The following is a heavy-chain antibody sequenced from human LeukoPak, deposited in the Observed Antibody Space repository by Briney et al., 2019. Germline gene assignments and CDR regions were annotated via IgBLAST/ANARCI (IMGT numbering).Heavy chain of an antibody. CDR2: IYYSGST. CDR1: GGSISSSSHY. V-gene: IGHV4-39*01. CDR3: ARLLIAAANY. J-gene: IGHJ4*02. D-gene: IGHD6-13*01. Sequence: PSETLSLTCTVSGGSISSSSHYWGWIRQPPGKGLEWIGSIYYSGSTYYNPSLKSRVTISVDTSKNQFSLKLSSVTAADTAVYYCARLLIAAANYWGQGTLVTVSS.